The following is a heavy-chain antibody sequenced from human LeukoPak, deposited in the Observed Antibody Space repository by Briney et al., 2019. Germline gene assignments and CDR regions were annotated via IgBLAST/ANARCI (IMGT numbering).Heavy chain of an antibody. CDR3: ARWFGWD. CDR1: DASVSSGDYY. CDR2: IYYSGST. Sequence: SETLSLTCTVSDASVSSGDYYWSWIRQPPGKGLEWIGYIYYSGSTYYNPSLKSRFTISLDMSKNQFSLKVNSVTAAVTAVYYCARWFGWDWGQGTMVTVSS. D-gene: IGHD3-10*01. V-gene: IGHV4-30-4*08. J-gene: IGHJ3*01.